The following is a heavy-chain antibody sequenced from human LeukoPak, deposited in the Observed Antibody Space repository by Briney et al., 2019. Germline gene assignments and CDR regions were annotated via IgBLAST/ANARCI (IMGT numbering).Heavy chain of an antibody. D-gene: IGHD5-12*01. CDR1: GGSIISNTYY. V-gene: IGHV4-39*01. CDR3: ARWVATPRGYFDY. Sequence: MASETLSLXCTVSGGSIISNTYYWGWIRQPPGKGLEWIGNVYYGGSTYYNPSLKSRVTMSVDTSKNQFSLELTSVTAADTAVYYCARWVATPRGYFDYWGQGTLLTVSS. J-gene: IGHJ4*02. CDR2: VYYGGST.